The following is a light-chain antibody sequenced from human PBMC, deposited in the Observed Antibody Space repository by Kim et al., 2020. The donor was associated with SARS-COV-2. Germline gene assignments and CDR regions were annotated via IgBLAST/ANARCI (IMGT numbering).Light chain of an antibody. V-gene: IGKV3-20*01. J-gene: IGKJ1*01. Sequence: ELVLTQSPGTLSLSPGERATLSCRASQSITRDYLAWYQQKPGQAPRLLIYDASYRAAGIPDRFSGGGSGTDFTLTISRLEPEDFAVYYCLQYGISFQTFGQGTKVDIK. CDR2: DAS. CDR3: LQYGISFQT. CDR1: QSITRDY.